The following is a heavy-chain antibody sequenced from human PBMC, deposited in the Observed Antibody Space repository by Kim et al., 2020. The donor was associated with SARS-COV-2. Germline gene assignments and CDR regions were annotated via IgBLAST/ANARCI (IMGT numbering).Heavy chain of an antibody. Sequence: GGSLRLSCTASGFTFGDYAMSWFRQAPGKGLEWVGFIRSKAYGGTTEYAASVKGRFTISRDDSKSIAYLQMNSLKTEDTAVYYCGTRRNSNYGKYYYYGMDVWGQGTTVTVSS. J-gene: IGHJ6*02. V-gene: IGHV3-49*03. D-gene: IGHD4-4*01. CDR2: IRSKAYGGTT. CDR1: GFTFGDYA. CDR3: GTRRNSNYGKYYYYGMDV.